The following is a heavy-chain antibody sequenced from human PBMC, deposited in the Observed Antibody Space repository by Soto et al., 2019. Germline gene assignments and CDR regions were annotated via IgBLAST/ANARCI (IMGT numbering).Heavy chain of an antibody. Sequence: EVQLVESGGGLVQPGGSLKLSCAVSGFTFRSHAMNWVRQAPGKGLEWVAYIHGTRSIIYYADSVKGRFTISRDNAKNSLYLQMDSLRDEDTALYYGARDARNADYDYWGQGTLVTVSS. CDR1: GFTFRSHA. V-gene: IGHV3-48*02. D-gene: IGHD3-16*01. CDR2: IHGTRSII. CDR3: ARDARNADYDY. J-gene: IGHJ4*02.